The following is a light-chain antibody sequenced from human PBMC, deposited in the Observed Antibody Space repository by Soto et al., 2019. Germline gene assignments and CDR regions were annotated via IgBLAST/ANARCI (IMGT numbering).Light chain of an antibody. J-gene: IGLJ1*01. Sequence: QSVLTQSPSVYGTPVQRVTISCSGSSFNIGSNTVNWYQQLPGTAPKLLIYSNDQRPSGVPDRFSGSKSGTSASLAISGLQSEDEADYYCAAWDDSLNGYVFGSGTKVTVL. CDR1: SFNIGSNT. V-gene: IGLV1-44*01. CDR2: SND. CDR3: AAWDDSLNGYV.